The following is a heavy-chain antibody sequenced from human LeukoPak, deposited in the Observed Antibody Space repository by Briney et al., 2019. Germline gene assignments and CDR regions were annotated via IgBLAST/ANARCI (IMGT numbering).Heavy chain of an antibody. CDR3: ARQKYYYDSSGPVAANDY. CDR1: GFTFSSYA. V-gene: IGHV3-30-3*01. Sequence: GGSLRLSCAASGFTFSSYAMPWVRQAPGKGLEWVAVISYDGSNKYYADSVKGRFTISRDNSKNTLYLQMNSLRAEDTAVYYCARQKYYYDSSGPVAANDYWGQGTLVTVSS. D-gene: IGHD3-22*01. CDR2: ISYDGSNK. J-gene: IGHJ4*02.